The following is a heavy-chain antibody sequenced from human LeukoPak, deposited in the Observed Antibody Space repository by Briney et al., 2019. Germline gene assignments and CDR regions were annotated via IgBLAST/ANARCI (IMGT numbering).Heavy chain of an antibody. CDR3: ARYTEYYFDY. V-gene: IGHV3-7*01. Sequence: GGSLRLSCAASGFTFSTYWMTWVRQAPGKGLEWVANMKRDGNEVYYANSVKGHFTISRDNAKNSLYLQMNSLRAEDTAVYYCARYTEYYFDYWGQGTLVTVSS. J-gene: IGHJ4*02. D-gene: IGHD2-2*02. CDR2: MKRDGNEV. CDR1: GFTFSTYW.